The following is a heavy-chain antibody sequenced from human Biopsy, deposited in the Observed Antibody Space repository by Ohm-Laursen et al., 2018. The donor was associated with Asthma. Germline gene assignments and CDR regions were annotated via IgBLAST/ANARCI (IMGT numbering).Heavy chain of an antibody. Sequence: GSLRLSCSAPGFTFSSYALGWVRQAPGKGLEWVSGISGDAQRTYYEDSVKGRFTISRDNSKNTIYLQLNSLRAEDTAVYYCAKDWKSLYVQYFFEYWGQGTLVTVSS. D-gene: IGHD5/OR15-5a*01. V-gene: IGHV3-23*01. CDR2: ISGDAQRT. CDR1: GFTFSSYA. J-gene: IGHJ4*02. CDR3: AKDWKSLYVQYFFEY.